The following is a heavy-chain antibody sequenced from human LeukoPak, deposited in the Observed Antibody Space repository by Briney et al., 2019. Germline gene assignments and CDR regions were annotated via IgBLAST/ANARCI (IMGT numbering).Heavy chain of an antibody. V-gene: IGHV5-51*01. CDR2: IYPGDSDT. CDR1: GYSFTSYW. CDR3: ARHRDLGGSYYYYMDV. Sequence: GESLKISCKGSGYSFTSYWIGWVRQMPGKGLEWMGIIYPGDSDTRYSPSFQGQVTISADKSISTAYLQWSSLKASDTAMYYCARHRDLGGSYYYYMDVWGKGTTVTVSS. J-gene: IGHJ6*03. D-gene: IGHD3-16*01.